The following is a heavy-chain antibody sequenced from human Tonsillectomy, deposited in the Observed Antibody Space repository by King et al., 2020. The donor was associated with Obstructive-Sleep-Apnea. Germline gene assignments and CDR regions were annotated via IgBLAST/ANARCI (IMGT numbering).Heavy chain of an antibody. V-gene: IGHV4-34*01. J-gene: IGHJ6*02. CDR1: GGSFSGYY. CDR2: INHSGST. CDR3: ARGWGGFPYYYYGMDV. Sequence: VQLQQWGAGLLKPSETLSLTCAVYGGSFSGYYWSWIRQPPGKGLEWIGEINHSGSTNYNPSLKSRVTISVDTSKNQFSLKLSPVTAADTAVYYCARGWGGFPYYYYGMDVWGQGTTVTVSS. D-gene: IGHD3-16*01.